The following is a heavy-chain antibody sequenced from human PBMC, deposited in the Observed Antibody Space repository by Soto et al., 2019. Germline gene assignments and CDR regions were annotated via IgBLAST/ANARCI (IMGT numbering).Heavy chain of an antibody. J-gene: IGHJ5*01. D-gene: IGHD3-10*01. CDR3: ARLWALPITMVRGVTPWFDS. Sequence: QLQLQESGPGLVKPSETLSLTCTVSGGSISSSSYYWGWIRQPPGKGLEWIGSIYYSGSTYYNPSLKSRVTISVDTSKNQFSLRLSSVTAADTAVYYCARLWALPITMVRGVTPWFDSWGQGTLVTVSS. CDR1: GGSISSSSYY. CDR2: IYYSGST. V-gene: IGHV4-39*01.